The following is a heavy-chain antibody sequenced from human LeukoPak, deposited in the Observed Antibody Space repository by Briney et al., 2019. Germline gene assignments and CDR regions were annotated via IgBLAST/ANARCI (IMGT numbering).Heavy chain of an antibody. CDR1: GFTFSSYS. J-gene: IGHJ5*02. D-gene: IGHD5-18*01. CDR3: ARCATNQQLWLYNWCDP. V-gene: IGHV3-21*01. CDR2: ISSSSSYI. Sequence: GGSLRLSCAASGFTFSSYSMNWVRQAPGKGLEWVSSISSSSSYIYYADSVKGRFTISRDNAKNSLYLQMNSLRAEDTAVYYCARCATNQQLWLYNWCDPWGQGTLVTVSS.